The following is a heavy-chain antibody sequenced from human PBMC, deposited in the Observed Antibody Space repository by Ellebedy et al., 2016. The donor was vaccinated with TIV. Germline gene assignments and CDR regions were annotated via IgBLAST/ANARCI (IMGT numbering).Heavy chain of an antibody. J-gene: IGHJ4*02. CDR1: GFILSSFA. Sequence: GGSLRLSCAASGFILSSFAMFWVRQAPGKGLEWVAVISYDGNNKFYADSVKGRFTLSRDTSKNTVYLQMDSLRTEDTAVYYCARGPSTSAHLDSWGQGALVIVSS. CDR3: ARGPSTSAHLDS. CDR2: ISYDGNNK. V-gene: IGHV3-30-3*01.